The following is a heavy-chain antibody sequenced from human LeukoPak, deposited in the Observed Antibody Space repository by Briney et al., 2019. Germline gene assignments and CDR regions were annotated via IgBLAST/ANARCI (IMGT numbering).Heavy chain of an antibody. V-gene: IGHV1-8*01. CDR1: GYTFNSYD. CDR2: MNPNSGNT. CDR3: ARRAIQLEHMFDV. Sequence: GASVKVSCKASGYTFNSYDINWVRQATGQGLEWMGWMNPNSGNTGYAQKFQGRVTMTRNTSISTAYMELSSLRSEDTAVYYCARRAIQLEHMFDVWGQETTVTVSS. J-gene: IGHJ6*02. D-gene: IGHD1-1*01.